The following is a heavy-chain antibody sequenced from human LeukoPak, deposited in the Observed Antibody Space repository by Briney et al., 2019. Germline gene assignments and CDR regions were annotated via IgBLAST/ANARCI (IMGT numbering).Heavy chain of an antibody. Sequence: TSETLSLTCIVSGGSINSYHWSWIRQPPGKGLEWIGYIYYSGRTNYNPSLRSRVTISVEMSKNQFSLSPSSVTAADTAVYYCARDDSAYYGLGYWGQGTLVTVSS. CDR2: IYYSGRT. D-gene: IGHD3-10*01. CDR3: ARDDSAYYGLGY. J-gene: IGHJ4*02. CDR1: GGSINSYH. V-gene: IGHV4-59*01.